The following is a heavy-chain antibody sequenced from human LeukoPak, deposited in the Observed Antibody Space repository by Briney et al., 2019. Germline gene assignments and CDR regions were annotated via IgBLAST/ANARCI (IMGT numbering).Heavy chain of an antibody. Sequence: GGSLRLSCAASGFTFSSYSMNWVHRAPGKGLEWVSFISSSTYIHYADSVKGRFTISRDNAKNSVYLQMNSLRAEDTAVYYCAREYYGDYEYYYYGMDVWGQGTTVTVSS. CDR1: GFTFSSYS. J-gene: IGHJ6*02. CDR2: ISSSTYI. V-gene: IGHV3-21*01. D-gene: IGHD4-17*01. CDR3: AREYYGDYEYYYYGMDV.